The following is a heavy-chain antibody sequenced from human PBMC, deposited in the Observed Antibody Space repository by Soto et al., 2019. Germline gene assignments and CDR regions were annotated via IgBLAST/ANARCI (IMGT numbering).Heavy chain of an antibody. D-gene: IGHD6-13*01. Sequence: QVQLQESGPGLVKPSETLSLTCTVSGGSISSYYWSWIRQPAGKGLEWIGRIYTSGSTNYNPSLKSRVSMSVDTSKNHFSLKLSSVTAEDTAVYYCARSVVAAAGTTSIDYWGQGTLVTVSS. CDR1: GGSISSYY. CDR3: ARSVVAAAGTTSIDY. V-gene: IGHV4-4*07. J-gene: IGHJ4*02. CDR2: IYTSGST.